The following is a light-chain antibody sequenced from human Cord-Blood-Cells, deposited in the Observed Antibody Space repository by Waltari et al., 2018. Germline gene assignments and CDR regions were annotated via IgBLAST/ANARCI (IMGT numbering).Light chain of an antibody. J-gene: IGLJ1*01. V-gene: IGLV2-23*02. CDR2: EVS. CDR3: CSYAGSSTYV. CDR1: SSDVGSYNL. Sequence: QSALTQPASVSGSPGQSITISCTGTSSDVGSYNLVSWYQQHPGKDPKLMIYEVSKRPSGVSNLFSGSKSGNTASLTISGLQAEDEADYYCCSYAGSSTYVFGTGTKVTVL.